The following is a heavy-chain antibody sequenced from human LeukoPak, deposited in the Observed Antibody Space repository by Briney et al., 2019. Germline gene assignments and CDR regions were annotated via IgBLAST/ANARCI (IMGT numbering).Heavy chain of an antibody. Sequence: GGSLRLSCAASGFTFRSHGMFWVRQAPGKGLEWVSAISGRGENTFYADSVKGRFTVSRDNSKNTLYVQMNSLRAEDTAVYYCAKALAMAGTFTFDIWGQGTLVTVSS. V-gene: IGHV3-23*01. D-gene: IGHD6-19*01. CDR3: AKALAMAGTFTFDI. CDR2: ISGRGENT. CDR1: GFTFRSHG. J-gene: IGHJ3*02.